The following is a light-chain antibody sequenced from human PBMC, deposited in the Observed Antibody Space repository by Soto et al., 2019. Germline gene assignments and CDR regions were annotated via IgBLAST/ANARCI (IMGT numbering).Light chain of an antibody. CDR1: SSNIGAGYD. Sequence: QSVLTQPPSVSGAPGQRVTISCTGSSSNIGAGYDVCWYQQLPGTAPKLLIYGNTNRPAGVPDRFSGSKSGTSASLAITGLQAEDEADYYCQSYDSSLSRYVFATGTKLTVL. CDR2: GNT. V-gene: IGLV1-40*01. CDR3: QSYDSSLSRYV. J-gene: IGLJ1*01.